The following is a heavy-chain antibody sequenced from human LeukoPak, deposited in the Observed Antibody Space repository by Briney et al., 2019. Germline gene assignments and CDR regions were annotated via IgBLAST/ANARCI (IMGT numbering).Heavy chain of an antibody. J-gene: IGHJ4*02. V-gene: IGHV4-59*01. D-gene: IGHD5-18*01. CDR3: ARTRVDTARVFDY. Sequence: PSETLSLTCTVSGGSISSYYWSWIRQPPGKGLEWIGYIYYSGSTNYNPSLKSRVTISVDTSKNQFSLKLISVTAAETAVYYCARTRVDTARVFDYWGQGTLVTVSS. CDR1: GGSISSYY. CDR2: IYYSGST.